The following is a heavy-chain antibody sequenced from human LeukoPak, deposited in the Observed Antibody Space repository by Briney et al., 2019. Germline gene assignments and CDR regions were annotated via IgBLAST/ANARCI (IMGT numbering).Heavy chain of an antibody. CDR3: ARGGDYKNDY. V-gene: IGHV3-74*01. CDR1: GFTFSSYW. J-gene: IGHJ4*02. D-gene: IGHD4-17*01. CDR2: INGAGSSI. Sequence: GGSLRLSCAASGFTFSSYWMHWVRKTPGKGLVWVSRINGAGSSISYADSVKGRVTISRDNAKNTLYLQMNNLRAEDTAVYYCARGGDYKNDYWGQGTLVTVSS.